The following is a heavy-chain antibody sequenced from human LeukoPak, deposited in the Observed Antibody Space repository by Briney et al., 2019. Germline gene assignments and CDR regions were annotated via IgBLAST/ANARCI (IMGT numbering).Heavy chain of an antibody. CDR2: ISGSGGST. CDR1: GFTFSSYS. CDR3: AKNQLTGTTRAIYGMDV. V-gene: IGHV3-23*01. D-gene: IGHD1-20*01. J-gene: IGHJ6*02. Sequence: GGSLRLSCAASGFTFSSYSMNWVRQAPGKGLEWVSAISGSGGSTYYADSVKGRFTISRDNSKNTLYLQMNSLRAEDTAVYYCAKNQLTGTTRAIYGMDVWGQGTTVTVSS.